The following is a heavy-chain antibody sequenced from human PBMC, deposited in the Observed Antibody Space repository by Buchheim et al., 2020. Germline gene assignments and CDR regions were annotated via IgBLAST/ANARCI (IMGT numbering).Heavy chain of an antibody. V-gene: IGHV3-23*01. CDR1: GFTFSSYA. CDR2: ISGSGGST. D-gene: IGHD3-10*01. J-gene: IGHJ5*02. CDR3: ASVRGVTRFYHKNNWFDP. Sequence: EVQLLESGGGLVQPGGSLRLSCAASGFTFSSYAMSWVRQAPGKGLEWVSAISGSGGSTYYADSVKGRFTISRDNSKNTLYLQMNSLRAEDTAVYYCASVRGVTRFYHKNNWFDPWGQGTL.